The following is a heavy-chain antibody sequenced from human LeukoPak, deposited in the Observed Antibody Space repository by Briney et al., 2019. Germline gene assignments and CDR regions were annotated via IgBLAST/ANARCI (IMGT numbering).Heavy chain of an antibody. CDR1: GGSFSGYY. D-gene: IGHD6-13*01. V-gene: IGHV4-34*01. CDR2: INHSGST. Sequence: SETLSLTCAVYGGSFSGYYWSWIRQPPGKGLEWIGGINHSGSTNYNPSLKSRVTISVDTSKNQFSLKLSSVTAADTAVYYCARRRGSSWLTHFDYWGQGTLVTVSS. J-gene: IGHJ4*02. CDR3: ARRRGSSWLTHFDY.